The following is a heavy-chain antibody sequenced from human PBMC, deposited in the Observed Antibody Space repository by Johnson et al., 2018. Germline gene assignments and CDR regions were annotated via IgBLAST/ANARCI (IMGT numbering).Heavy chain of an antibody. Sequence: EVQLVESGGGLVQPGGSLRLACAASGFSFSEYDMHWVRQAPGKSLEWVSAIGIRDDTHYPGSVKGRFTISRENARNSLYLQMNSLRAEDTAVYYCIRAGIQVPGIDAFDFWGHGTRVTVSS. V-gene: IGHV3-13*01. CDR2: IGIRDDT. CDR1: GFSFSEYD. J-gene: IGHJ3*01. CDR3: IRAGIQVPGIDAFDF. D-gene: IGHD6-19*01.